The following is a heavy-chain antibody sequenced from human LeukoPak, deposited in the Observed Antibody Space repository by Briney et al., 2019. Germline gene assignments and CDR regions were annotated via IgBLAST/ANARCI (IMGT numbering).Heavy chain of an antibody. Sequence: SETLSLTCAVYGGSFSGYCWSWIRKPAGKGLEWIGRIYTSGSTNYNPSLKSRVTMSVDTSKNQFSLKLSSVTAADTAVYYCARGGVFSRGFDYWGQGTLVTVSS. CDR2: IYTSGST. CDR1: GGSFSGYC. V-gene: IGHV4-59*10. CDR3: ARGGVFSRGFDY. D-gene: IGHD3-16*01. J-gene: IGHJ4*02.